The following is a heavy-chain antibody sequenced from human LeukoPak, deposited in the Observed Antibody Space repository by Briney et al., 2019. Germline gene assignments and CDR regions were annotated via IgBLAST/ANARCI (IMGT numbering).Heavy chain of an antibody. CDR2: ISHSGST. CDR3: ARVRGDSGGPAFDS. J-gene: IGHJ4*02. V-gene: IGHV4-34*01. CDR1: GGSFSGYY. Sequence: PSETLSLTCAVYGGSFSGYYWSWIRQPPGQGLQWLGEISHSGSTNCNPSLKSRVSLSVDTSKSQFFLKLTSLNAADTAIYFCARVRGDSGGPAFDSWGQGALVTVSS. D-gene: IGHD2-21*01.